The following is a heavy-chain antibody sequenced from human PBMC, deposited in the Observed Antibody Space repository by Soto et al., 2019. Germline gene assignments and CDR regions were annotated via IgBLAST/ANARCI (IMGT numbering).Heavy chain of an antibody. Sequence: QVQLVQSGAEVKKPGASVKVSCKASGYTFTSYDINWVRQATGQGLEWMGWMNPNSGNTGYAQKFQGRVTMTRNTSISTAYMELSSLRSEDTAVYYCARGLDSIVVVPADMKTNPNNWGQGTLVTVSS. V-gene: IGHV1-8*01. CDR3: ARGLDSIVVVPADMKTNPNN. J-gene: IGHJ4*02. CDR2: MNPNSGNT. CDR1: GYTFTSYD. D-gene: IGHD2-2*01.